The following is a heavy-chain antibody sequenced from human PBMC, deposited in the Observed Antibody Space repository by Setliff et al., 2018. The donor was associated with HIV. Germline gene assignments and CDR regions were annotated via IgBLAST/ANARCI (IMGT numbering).Heavy chain of an antibody. CDR2: VFYNGDT. D-gene: IGHD4-17*01. CDR1: GGSIRSYY. J-gene: IGHJ4*02. CDR3: ARQKTVTTYFDY. Sequence: PSETLSLTCTVSGGSIRSYYWSWIRQSPGKGLEWIGYVFYNGDTAYNPSLKSRLTISVDTSKSQFSLKLTSVTAADTAVYYCARQKTVTTYFDYWGQGTLVTVSS. V-gene: IGHV4-59*08.